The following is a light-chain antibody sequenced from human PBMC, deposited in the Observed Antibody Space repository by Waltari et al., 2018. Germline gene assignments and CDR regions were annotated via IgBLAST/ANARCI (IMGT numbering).Light chain of an antibody. Sequence: AIRMTQSPSSLSASTGDRVTITCRAGQGISSYLAWYQQKPGKAPKLLIYAASTLQIGVPSRFSGSGSGTGFTLTISCLQSEDFATYYCQQYYSYPITFGQGTRLEIK. CDR3: QQYYSYPIT. CDR1: QGISSY. CDR2: AAS. J-gene: IGKJ5*01. V-gene: IGKV1-8*01.